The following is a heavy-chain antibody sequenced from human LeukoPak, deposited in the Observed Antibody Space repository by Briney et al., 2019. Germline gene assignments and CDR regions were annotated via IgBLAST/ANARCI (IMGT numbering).Heavy chain of an antibody. Sequence: SETLSLTCTVSGASISGSSWSWIRQPPGKGLQWIGYINYSGSTSYNPSLKSRVTISVDTSKKQFSLKVSSVTAADTAVYYCARDPWPDCSSTSCSRGYYYGMDVWGQGTTVTVSS. J-gene: IGHJ6*02. V-gene: IGHV4-59*01. CDR1: GASISGSS. D-gene: IGHD2-2*01. CDR3: ARDPWPDCSSTSCSRGYYYGMDV. CDR2: INYSGST.